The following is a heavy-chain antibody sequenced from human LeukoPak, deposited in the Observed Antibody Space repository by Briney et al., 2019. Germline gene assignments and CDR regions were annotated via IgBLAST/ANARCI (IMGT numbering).Heavy chain of an antibody. Sequence: GGSLRLSCAASGFTFSSFEMNWVRQAPGKGLEWVSYISSSGSIIYYADSVKGRFTISRDNAKNSLYLQINSLRVEDTAVYYCARDGDHSGVAYFDYWGQGTLVTASS. CDR1: GFTFSSFE. CDR2: ISSSGSII. CDR3: ARDGDHSGVAYFDY. V-gene: IGHV3-48*03. J-gene: IGHJ4*02. D-gene: IGHD4-11*01.